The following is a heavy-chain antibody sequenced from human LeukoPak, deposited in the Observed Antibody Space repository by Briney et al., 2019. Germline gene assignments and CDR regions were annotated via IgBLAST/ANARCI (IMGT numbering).Heavy chain of an antibody. Sequence: ASVTVSCKASGYTFTSYDINWVGQATGQGLEGMGWMNPNSGNTGYAHKFQGRVTITRNTSISTAYMELSSLRSEDTAVYYCARGAPRSSSSWTYWGQGTPVTVSS. CDR2: MNPNSGNT. J-gene: IGHJ4*02. CDR1: GYTFTSYD. D-gene: IGHD6-13*01. CDR3: ARGAPRSSSSWTY. V-gene: IGHV1-8*01.